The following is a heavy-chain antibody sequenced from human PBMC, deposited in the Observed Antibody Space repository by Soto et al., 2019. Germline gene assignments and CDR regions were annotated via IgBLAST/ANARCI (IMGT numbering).Heavy chain of an antibody. J-gene: IGHJ5*02. CDR3: ARERYYDILTGPNWFDP. D-gene: IGHD3-9*01. CDR1: GGTFSSYA. CDR2: IIPIFGTT. V-gene: IGHV1-69*13. Sequence: SVKVSCKASGGTFSSYAINWVRQAPGQGLEWMGGIIPIFGTTNYAQKFQGRVTFTADESTRTAYMELSSLRSEDTAVYYCARERYYDILTGPNWFDPWGQGTLVTVSS.